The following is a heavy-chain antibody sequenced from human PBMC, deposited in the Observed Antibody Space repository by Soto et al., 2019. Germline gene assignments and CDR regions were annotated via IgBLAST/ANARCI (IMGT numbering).Heavy chain of an antibody. CDR1: GGSMNNYL. D-gene: IGHD1-20*01. Sequence: PSETLSLTCTVSGGSMNNYLWSWIRQTPGDGLEWIGYIHVTGNTYHNPSLKSPVTISIDASKTQFFLTLTSVTAADTAVYYCARGPFFARYQPFGAWGRGILVTVSS. CDR2: IHVTGNT. CDR3: ARGPFFARYQPFGA. J-gene: IGHJ5*02. V-gene: IGHV4-59*01.